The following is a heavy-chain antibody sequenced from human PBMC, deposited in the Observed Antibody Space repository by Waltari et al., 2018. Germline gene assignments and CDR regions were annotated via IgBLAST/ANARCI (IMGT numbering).Heavy chain of an antibody. CDR3: ARDPQSSSWYGGGWFDP. V-gene: IGHV1-69*04. CDR1: GGTFSSYP. J-gene: IGHJ5*02. D-gene: IGHD6-13*01. CDR2: IIPILGIA. Sequence: QVQLVQSGAEVKKPGSSVKVSCKASGGTFSSYPISWVRQAPGQGLEWMGGIIPILGIANYAQKFQGRVTITADESTSTAYMELSSLRSEDTAVYYCARDPQSSSWYGGGWFDPWGQGTLVTVSS.